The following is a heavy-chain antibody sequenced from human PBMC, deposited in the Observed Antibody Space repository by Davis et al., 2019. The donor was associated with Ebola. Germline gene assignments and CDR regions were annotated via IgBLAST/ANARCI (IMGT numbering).Heavy chain of an antibody. J-gene: IGHJ5*02. CDR3: ARLAIRNWFDP. V-gene: IGHV4-39*01. CDR1: GGSISSSNYH. D-gene: IGHD3-16*01. CDR2: IYYGGNT. Sequence: MPSETLSLTCTVSGGSISSSNYHWGWIRQPPGKGLEWIGTIYYGGNTYFNPSLMSRVTISVDTSQNQISLELSSVTAADTAVYYCARLAIRNWFDPWGQGTLVTVSS.